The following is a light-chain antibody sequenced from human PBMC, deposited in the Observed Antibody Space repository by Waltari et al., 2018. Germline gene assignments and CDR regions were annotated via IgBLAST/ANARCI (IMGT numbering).Light chain of an antibody. CDR1: QGVSSH. CDR3: QQYFNWPRT. V-gene: IGKV3-15*01. Sequence: EIVMTQSPAILSVSPGESATLSCRASQGVSSHLAWYQQKPGQAPRLLIYGASTRATGVPVRFSGSGSGTEFTLTISSLQSEDFAAYYCQQYFNWPRTFGQGTKVEVK. CDR2: GAS. J-gene: IGKJ1*01.